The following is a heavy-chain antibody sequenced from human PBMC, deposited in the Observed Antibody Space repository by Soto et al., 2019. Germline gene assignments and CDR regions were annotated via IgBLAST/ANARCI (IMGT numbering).Heavy chain of an antibody. D-gene: IGHD6-6*01. J-gene: IGHJ4*02. V-gene: IGHV4-30-2*01. CDR2: IYHRGST. CDR1: GGSISSGGYS. CDR3: ARGASIAGSWGTFDY. Sequence: QLQLQESGSELVKPSETLSLTCAVSGGSISSGGYSWSWIRQTPGKGLEWIGYIYHRGSTYYNPSLKRRVTISVDRSKNQFSLRLSSVTAADTAVYYCARGASIAGSWGTFDYWGQGTLVTVSS.